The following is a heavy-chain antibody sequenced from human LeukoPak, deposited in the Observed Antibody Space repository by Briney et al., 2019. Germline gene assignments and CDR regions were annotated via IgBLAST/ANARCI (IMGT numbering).Heavy chain of an antibody. CDR1: GGSISSSSYY. CDR3: ARMIGDDAFDI. V-gene: IGHV4-39*01. Sequence: SETLSLTCTVSGGSISSSSYYWDWIRQPPRKGLEWIGTIYYSGTTYYNPSLKSRVTISVDTSRNQFSLKLSSVTATDTAVYYCARMIGDDAFDIWGQGTMVTVSS. D-gene: IGHD3-22*01. CDR2: IYYSGTT. J-gene: IGHJ3*02.